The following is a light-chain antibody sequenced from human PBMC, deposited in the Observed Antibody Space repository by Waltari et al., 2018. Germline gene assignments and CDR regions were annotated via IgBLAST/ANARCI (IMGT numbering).Light chain of an antibody. Sequence: DVVVTQSPDSLAVSLGERATINCKSSQSVKNNLAWYQQKPGQPPKLLIYWASTRASGVPDRFSGSGSGTDFTLTISSLQAEDVAVYYCKQFDNTPFTFGPGTKVDI. CDR2: WAS. CDR3: KQFDNTPFT. V-gene: IGKV4-1*01. J-gene: IGKJ3*01. CDR1: QSVKNN.